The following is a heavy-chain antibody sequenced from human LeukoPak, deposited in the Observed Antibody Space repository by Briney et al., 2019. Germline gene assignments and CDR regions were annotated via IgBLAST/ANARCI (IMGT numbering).Heavy chain of an antibody. CDR3: AAERGYNWNYVHLDY. CDR1: GDSVSSNSAA. J-gene: IGHJ4*02. V-gene: IGHV6-1*01. D-gene: IGHD1-7*01. CDR2: TNYRSKWYN. Sequence: SQTLSLTCAISGDSVSSNSAAWNWIRQSPSRGLEWLGRTNYRSKWYNDYAVSVKSRITINPDTSKNQFSLQLNSVTPEDTAVYYCAAERGYNWNYVHLDYWGQGTLVTVSS.